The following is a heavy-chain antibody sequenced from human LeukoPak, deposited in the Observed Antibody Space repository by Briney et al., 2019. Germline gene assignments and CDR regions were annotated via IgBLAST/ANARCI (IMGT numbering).Heavy chain of an antibody. CDR1: GGSISSSSYY. Sequence: PSETLSLTCTVSGGSISSSSYYWGWIRQPPGKGLEWIGSIYYSGSTYYNPSLKSRVTISVDTSKNQFSLKLSSVTAADTAVYYCARALFGVSAFDYRGQGTLVTVSS. CDR3: ARALFGVSAFDY. V-gene: IGHV4-39*07. J-gene: IGHJ4*02. CDR2: IYYSGST. D-gene: IGHD3-3*01.